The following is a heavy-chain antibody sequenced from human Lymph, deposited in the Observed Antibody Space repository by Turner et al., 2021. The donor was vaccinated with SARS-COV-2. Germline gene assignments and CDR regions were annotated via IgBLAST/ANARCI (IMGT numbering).Heavy chain of an antibody. D-gene: IGHD2-2*01. V-gene: IGHV1-69*10. CDR3: ARDSPYCSSTSCYDP. CDR1: GGTFSSYA. J-gene: IGHJ5*02. Sequence: QVQLVQSGAEVKKPGSSVKVSCKASGGTFSSYAITWVRQSPGQGLEWMGGIIPILDIANYAQKFKGRVTITAEKSTSTAYMELSSLRSEDTAVYYCARDSPYCSSTSCYDPWGQGTLVTVSS. CDR2: IIPILDIA.